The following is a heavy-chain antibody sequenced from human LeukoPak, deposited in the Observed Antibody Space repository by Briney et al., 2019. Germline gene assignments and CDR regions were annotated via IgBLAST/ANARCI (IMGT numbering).Heavy chain of an antibody. CDR1: GFTFSSYA. CDR2: IWYDGSNK. J-gene: IGHJ3*02. D-gene: IGHD4-17*01. CDR3: ARALRGYGEPKDAFDI. Sequence: GGSLRLSCAASGFTFSSYAMSWVRQAPGKGLEWVAVIWYDGSNKYYADSVKGRFTISRDNSKNTLYLQMNSLRAEDTAVYYCARALRGYGEPKDAFDIWGQGTMVTVSS. V-gene: IGHV3-33*08.